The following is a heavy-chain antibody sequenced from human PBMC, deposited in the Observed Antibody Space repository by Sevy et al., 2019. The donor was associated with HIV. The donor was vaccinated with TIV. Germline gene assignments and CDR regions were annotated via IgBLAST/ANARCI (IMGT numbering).Heavy chain of an antibody. CDR3: AKGQLAGSPFDY. CDR1: GFTFSSYA. V-gene: IGHV3-23*01. D-gene: IGHD3-10*01. Sequence: LSLTCAASGFTFSSYAMSWVRQAPGKGLEWVSAISGSGGSTYYADSVKGRFTISRDNSKSTLYLQMNSLRAEDTAVYYCAKGQLAGSPFDYWGQGTLVTVSS. CDR2: ISGSGGST. J-gene: IGHJ4*02.